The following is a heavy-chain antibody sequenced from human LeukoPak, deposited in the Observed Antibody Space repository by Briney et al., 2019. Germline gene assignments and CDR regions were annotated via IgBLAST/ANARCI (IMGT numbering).Heavy chain of an antibody. CDR3: ARRAAAGGGYAFDI. Sequence: PSETLSLTCAVSGGSISSSNWWSWVRQPPGKGLEWIGEIYHSGSTNYNPSLKSRVTISVDTSKNQFSLKLSSVTAADTAVYCCARRAAAGGGYAFDIWGQGTMVTVSS. CDR2: IYHSGST. CDR1: GGSISSSNW. V-gene: IGHV4-4*01. D-gene: IGHD6-13*01. J-gene: IGHJ3*02.